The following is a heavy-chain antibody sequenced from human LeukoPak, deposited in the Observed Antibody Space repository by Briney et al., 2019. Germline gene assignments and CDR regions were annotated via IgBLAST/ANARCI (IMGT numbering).Heavy chain of an antibody. CDR2: MNPNSGNT. Sequence: GASVKVSCKASGYTFTSYDINWVRQATGQGLEWMGWMNPNSGNTGYAQKFQGRVTITRNTSISTAYMELSSLRSEDTAVYYCARTIGYCSSTSCYPSYYFDYWGQGTLVTVSS. CDR1: GYTFTSYD. V-gene: IGHV1-8*03. D-gene: IGHD2-2*01. J-gene: IGHJ4*02. CDR3: ARTIGYCSSTSCYPSYYFDY.